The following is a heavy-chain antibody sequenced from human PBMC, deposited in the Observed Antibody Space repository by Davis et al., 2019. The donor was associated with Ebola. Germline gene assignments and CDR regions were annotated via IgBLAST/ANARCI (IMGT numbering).Heavy chain of an antibody. CDR1: GFTFRAYD. J-gene: IGHJ2*01. CDR3: ARAGRIAVDFDL. D-gene: IGHD6-19*01. V-gene: IGHV3-48*04. CDR2: ISSSGSTI. Sequence: PGGSLRLSCAASGFTFRAYDMNWVRQAPGKGLEWVSYISSSGSTIYYADSVKGRFTISRDNAKNSLYLQMNSLRAEDTAVYYCARAGRIAVDFDLWGRGTLVTVSS.